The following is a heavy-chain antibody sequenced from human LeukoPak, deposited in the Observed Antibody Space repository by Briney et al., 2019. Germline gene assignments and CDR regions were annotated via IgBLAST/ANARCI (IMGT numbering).Heavy chain of an antibody. V-gene: IGHV4-31*03. D-gene: IGHD3-22*01. CDR2: IYYSGST. CDR3: AITPCYYDSSVAYFQH. J-gene: IGHJ1*01. Sequence: PSETLSLTCTVSGGSISSGGYYWSWIRQHPGKGLEWIGYIYYSGSTYYNPSLKSRVTISVDTSKNQFSLKLSSVTAADTAVYYCAITPCYYDSSVAYFQHWGQGTLVTVSS. CDR1: GGSISSGGYY.